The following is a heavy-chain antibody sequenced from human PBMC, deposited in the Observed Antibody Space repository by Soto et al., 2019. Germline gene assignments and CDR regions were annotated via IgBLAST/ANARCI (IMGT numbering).Heavy chain of an antibody. Sequence: GGSLRLSCAASGFTFSSYEMNWVRQAPGKGLEWVSYISSSGSTIYYADSVKGRFTISRDNAKNSLYLQMNSLRAEDTAVYYCASSQLETYYGMDVWGQGTTVTVSS. CDR1: GFTFSSYE. V-gene: IGHV3-48*03. CDR2: ISSSGSTI. CDR3: ASSQLETYYGMDV. J-gene: IGHJ6*02. D-gene: IGHD6-13*01.